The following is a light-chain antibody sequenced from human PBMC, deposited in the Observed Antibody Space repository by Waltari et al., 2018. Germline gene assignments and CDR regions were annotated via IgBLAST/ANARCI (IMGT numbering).Light chain of an antibody. Sequence: IQMTQSPSSLSASIGDRVTLTCRASQSISSFLNWFQQKPGKAPKLLIYAASVLPSGVPSRFSGSGSGTDFTLTISSLQPEDSATYYCQQTYSTPHTFGGGTKLEIK. CDR2: AAS. CDR3: QQTYSTPHT. V-gene: IGKV1-39*01. CDR1: QSISSF. J-gene: IGKJ4*01.